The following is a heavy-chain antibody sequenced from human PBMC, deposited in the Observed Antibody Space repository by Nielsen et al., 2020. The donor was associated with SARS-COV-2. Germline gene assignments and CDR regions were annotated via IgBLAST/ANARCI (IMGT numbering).Heavy chain of an antibody. CDR1: GGSISSGGYY. D-gene: IGHD6-19*01. Sequence: SETLSLTCTVSGGSISSGGYYWSWIRQHPGKGLEWIGYIYYSGSTYYNPSLKSRVTISVDTSKNQFSLKLSSVTAADTAVYYCARGGWLPPEVWGQGTLVTVSS. J-gene: IGHJ4*02. V-gene: IGHV4-31*03. CDR3: ARGGWLPPEV. CDR2: IYYSGST.